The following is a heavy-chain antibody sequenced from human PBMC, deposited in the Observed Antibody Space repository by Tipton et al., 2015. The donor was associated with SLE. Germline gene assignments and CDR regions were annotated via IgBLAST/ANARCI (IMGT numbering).Heavy chain of an antibody. CDR1: GGSFSSSLYY. J-gene: IGHJ3*01. Sequence: TLSLTCNVSGGSFSSSLYYWGWIRQPPGKGLEWIGSMYSSGRSYYNPSLKNRITMSIDTSKKQFSLKLSSVTAADTAVYYCASLVGVSTSGAFDLWGQGTMVTVSS. CDR2: MYSSGRS. V-gene: IGHV4-39*07. CDR3: ASLVGVSTSGAFDL. D-gene: IGHD1-26*01.